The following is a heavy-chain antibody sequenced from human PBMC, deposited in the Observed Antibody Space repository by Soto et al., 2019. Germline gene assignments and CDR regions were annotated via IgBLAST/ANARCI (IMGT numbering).Heavy chain of an antibody. J-gene: IGHJ4*02. V-gene: IGHV4-59*01. CDR1: GGSISSYY. Sequence: SETLSLTCTVSGGSISSYYWSWIRQPPGKGLEWIGYIYYSGSTNYNPSLKSRVTISVDTSKNQFSLKLSSVTAADTAVYYCAREVDTAMAVFDYWGQGTLVTVSS. D-gene: IGHD5-18*01. CDR3: AREVDTAMAVFDY. CDR2: IYYSGST.